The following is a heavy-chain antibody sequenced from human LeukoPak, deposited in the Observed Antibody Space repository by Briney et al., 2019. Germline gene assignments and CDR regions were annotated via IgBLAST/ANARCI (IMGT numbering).Heavy chain of an antibody. Sequence: PSETLSLTCTVSGGSISSSSYYWGWIRQPPGKGLEWIGSIYYSGSTYYNPSLKSRVTISVDTSKNQFSLKLSSVTAADTAVYYCARGPFGSGYYFPFDYWGQGTLVTVSS. CDR3: ARGPFGSGYYFPFDY. CDR1: GGSISSSSYY. V-gene: IGHV4-39*07. CDR2: IYYSGST. J-gene: IGHJ4*02. D-gene: IGHD3-3*01.